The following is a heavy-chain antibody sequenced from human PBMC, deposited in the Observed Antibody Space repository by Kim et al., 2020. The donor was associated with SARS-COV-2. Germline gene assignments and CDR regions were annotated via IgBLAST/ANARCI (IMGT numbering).Heavy chain of an antibody. Sequence: TNYNPSLKSRVTISVDTSKNQFSLKLSSVTAADTAVYYCARKVGGFPFDYWGQGTLVTVSS. D-gene: IGHD3-16*01. CDR2: T. J-gene: IGHJ4*02. V-gene: IGHV4-4*09. CDR3: ARKVGGFPFDY.